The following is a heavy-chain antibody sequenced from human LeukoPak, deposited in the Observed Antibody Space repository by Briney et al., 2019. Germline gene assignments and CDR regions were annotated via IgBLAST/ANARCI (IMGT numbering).Heavy chain of an antibody. Sequence: GGSLRLSCAASGFTFGSSAMHWVRQAPGKGLECVAFIQFDGSYKHYSDSVKGRFTISRDNSKNTLYLEMNSLRPEDTAVYYCATHCSGTACHRDYWGQGTLVTVSS. CDR1: GFTFGSSA. D-gene: IGHD2-2*01. CDR2: IQFDGSYK. V-gene: IGHV3-30*02. CDR3: ATHCSGTACHRDY. J-gene: IGHJ4*02.